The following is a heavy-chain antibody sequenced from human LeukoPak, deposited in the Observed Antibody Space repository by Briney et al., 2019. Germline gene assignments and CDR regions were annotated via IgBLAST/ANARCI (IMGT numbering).Heavy chain of an antibody. J-gene: IGHJ4*02. D-gene: IGHD3-22*01. CDR3: AREPPYYYDSSGYYDY. Sequence: ASVKVSCKASGYTFTSYGISWVRQAPGQGLEWMGWISAYNGNTNYAQKLQGRVTMTTDTSTSTAYMELRSLRSDDTAVYYCAREPPYYYDSSGYYDYWGQGTLVTVSS. V-gene: IGHV1-18*01. CDR1: GYTFTSYG. CDR2: ISAYNGNT.